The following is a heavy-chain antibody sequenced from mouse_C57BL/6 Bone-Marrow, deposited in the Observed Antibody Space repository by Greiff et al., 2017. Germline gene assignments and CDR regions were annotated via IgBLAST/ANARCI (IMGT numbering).Heavy chain of an antibody. Sequence: QVQLQQPGAELVMPGASVKLSCKASGYTFTSYWMHWVKQRPGQGLEWIGEIDPSDSYTNYNQKFKGKSTFTVYKSSSTAYMQLSSLTSEDSAVYYCAFYGSSYDWYFDVWGTGTTVTVSS. CDR1: GYTFTSYW. D-gene: IGHD1-1*01. V-gene: IGHV1-69*01. J-gene: IGHJ1*03. CDR2: IDPSDSYT. CDR3: AFYGSSYDWYFDV.